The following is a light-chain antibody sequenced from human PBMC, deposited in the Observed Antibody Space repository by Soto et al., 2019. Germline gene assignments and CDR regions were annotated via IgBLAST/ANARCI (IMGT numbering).Light chain of an antibody. Sequence: EIVLTQAPVTLSLSPGEMATLSCRASQSVSSYLAWYQQKPGQAPRLLIYDASNRATGIPDRFSGSGSGTDFTLTISRLEPEDFAVYYCQQYGSSQTFGQGTKVDIK. CDR3: QQYGSSQT. J-gene: IGKJ1*01. CDR2: DAS. V-gene: IGKV3-20*01. CDR1: QSVSSY.